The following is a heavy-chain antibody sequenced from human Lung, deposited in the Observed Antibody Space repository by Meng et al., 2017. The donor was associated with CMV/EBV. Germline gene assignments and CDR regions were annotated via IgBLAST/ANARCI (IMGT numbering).Heavy chain of an antibody. Sequence: GESXKISCAASGFTFSNYAMHWVRQAPGKGLEWVAVISYDGSNKYFADSVKGRFTISRDNSKNTLYLQMNSLRAEDTAVYYCAWGVVTPGYWGQGTLVTVSS. CDR3: AWGVVTPGY. J-gene: IGHJ4*02. V-gene: IGHV3-30*04. D-gene: IGHD4-23*01. CDR1: GFTFSNYA. CDR2: ISYDGSNK.